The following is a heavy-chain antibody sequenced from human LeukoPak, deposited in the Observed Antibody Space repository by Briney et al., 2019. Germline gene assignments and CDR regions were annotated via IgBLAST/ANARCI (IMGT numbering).Heavy chain of an antibody. V-gene: IGHV1-18*01. J-gene: IGHJ4*02. CDR3: ARGDSATYAGDY. D-gene: IGHD1-26*01. Sequence: ASVKVSCKASGYIFTTYGISWVRQAPGQGLEWMGWISAYNGNTNYAPEVQGRVTMTTDTSTSTAYMELRSLRSDDTAVYYCARGDSATYAGDYWGQETLVTVSS. CDR2: ISAYNGNT. CDR1: GYIFTTYG.